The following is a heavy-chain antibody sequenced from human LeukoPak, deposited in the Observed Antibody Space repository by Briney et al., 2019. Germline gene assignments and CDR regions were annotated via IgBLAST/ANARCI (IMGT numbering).Heavy chain of an antibody. CDR2: INPSGGST. CDR3: ARDLSGSFTD. D-gene: IGHD1-26*01. V-gene: IGHV1-46*01. Sequence: ASVKVSCKASGYTFTSYYMHWVRQAPGQGLEWMGIINPSGGSTSYAQKFQGRVTMTRDTSISTAYMELSRLRSDDTAVYYCARDLSGSFTDWGQGTLVTVSS. CDR1: GYTFTSYY. J-gene: IGHJ4*02.